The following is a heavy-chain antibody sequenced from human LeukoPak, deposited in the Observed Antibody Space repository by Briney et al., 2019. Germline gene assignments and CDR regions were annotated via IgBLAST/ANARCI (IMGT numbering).Heavy chain of an antibody. V-gene: IGHV3-21*01. J-gene: IGHJ4*02. CDR2: ISSSSSYI. CDR1: GFTFSSYS. CDR3: ARDSSGGSCYDY. Sequence: GGSLRLSCAASGFTFSSYSMNWVRQAPGKGLEWVSSISSSSSYIYYADSVKGRFMISRDNAKNSLYLQMNSLRAEDTAVYYCARDSSGGSCYDYWGQGTLVTVSS. D-gene: IGHD2-15*01.